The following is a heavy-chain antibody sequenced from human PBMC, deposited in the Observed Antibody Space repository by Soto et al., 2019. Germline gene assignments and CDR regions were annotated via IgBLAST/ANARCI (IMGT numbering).Heavy chain of an antibody. CDR2: ISTYSGNT. D-gene: IGHD5-18*01. V-gene: IGHV1-18*01. CDR1: GYTFTSFG. CDR3: ARGPYKVMVQYFDY. J-gene: IGHJ4*02. Sequence: GASVKVSCKASGYTFTSFGISWVRQAPGQGLEWMGWISTYSGNTNYVENLQGWVTMTRDTSISTAYMELSSLRSEDTAVYYCARGPYKVMVQYFDYWGQGTLVTVSS.